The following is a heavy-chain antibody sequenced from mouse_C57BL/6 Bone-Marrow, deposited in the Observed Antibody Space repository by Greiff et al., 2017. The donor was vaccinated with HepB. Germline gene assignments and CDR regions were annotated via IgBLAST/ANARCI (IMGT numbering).Heavy chain of an antibody. V-gene: IGHV1-5*01. CDR1: GYTFTSYW. J-gene: IGHJ3*01. Sequence: VQLQQSGTVLARPGASVKMSCKPSGYTFTSYWMHWVKQRPGQGLEWIGAIYPGNSDTSYNQKFKGKAKLTAVTSASTAYMELSSLTNEDSAVYYCTREEFYGNYWFAYWGQGTLVTVSA. CDR2: IYPGNSDT. D-gene: IGHD2-1*01. CDR3: TREEFYGNYWFAY.